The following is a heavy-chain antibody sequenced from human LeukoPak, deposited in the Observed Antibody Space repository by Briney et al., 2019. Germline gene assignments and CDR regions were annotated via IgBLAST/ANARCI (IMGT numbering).Heavy chain of an antibody. CDR2: IKQDGSEK. CDR3: ASMKAAAPQSDY. V-gene: IGHV3-7*01. D-gene: IGHD6-13*01. J-gene: IGHJ4*02. CDR1: GFTFSSYW. Sequence: PGGSLRLSCAASGFTFSSYWMSWVRQASGKGLEWVANIKQDGSEKYYVDSVKGRFTISRDNAKNSLYLQMNSLRAEDTAVYYCASMKAAAPQSDYWGQGTLVTVSS.